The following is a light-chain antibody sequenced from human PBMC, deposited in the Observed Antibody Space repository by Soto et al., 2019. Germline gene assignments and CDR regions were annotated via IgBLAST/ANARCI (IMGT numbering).Light chain of an antibody. J-gene: IGKJ5*01. CDR3: QQRSNWSPIT. Sequence: EIVLTQSPGTLSLSPGERATLSCRASQSVSSRYLAWYQQKPGQAPRLLIYGASSRATGIPDRFSGSGSGTDFTLTISSLEAEDFAIYYCQQRSNWSPITFGQGTRLEI. V-gene: IGKV3D-20*02. CDR2: GAS. CDR1: QSVSSRY.